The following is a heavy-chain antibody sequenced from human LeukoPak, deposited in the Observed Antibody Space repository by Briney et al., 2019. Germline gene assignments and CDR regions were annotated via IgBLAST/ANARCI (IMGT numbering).Heavy chain of an antibody. J-gene: IGHJ4*02. CDR1: GGSFSGYY. CDR2: INQSGGT. CDR3: ARGPSSYYYGSGSSYYFDY. D-gene: IGHD3-10*01. Sequence: SETLSLTCAVSGGSFSGYYWSWIRQPPGKGLEWIGEINQSGGTNYNPSLKSRVTISVDTSKNQFSLKLSSVTAADTAVYYCARGPSSYYYGSGSSYYFDYWGQGTLVTVSS. V-gene: IGHV4-34*01.